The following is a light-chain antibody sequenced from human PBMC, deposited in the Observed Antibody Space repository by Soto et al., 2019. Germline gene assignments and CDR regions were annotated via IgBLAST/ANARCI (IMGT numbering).Light chain of an antibody. CDR2: KAS. CDR3: QQYNTYPLT. Sequence: DIQMTQSPSTLSASVGDRFTITCRARQSISTWLAWYQQKPGKAPKLLIYKASSLESGVPSRFSGSGSGTEFTLTISSLQPDDFATYYCQQYNTYPLTFGGGTTVEIK. CDR1: QSISTW. J-gene: IGKJ4*01. V-gene: IGKV1-5*03.